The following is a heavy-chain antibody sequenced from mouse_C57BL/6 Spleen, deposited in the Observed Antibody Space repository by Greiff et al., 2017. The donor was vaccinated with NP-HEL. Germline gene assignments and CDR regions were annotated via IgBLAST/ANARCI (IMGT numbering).Heavy chain of an antibody. CDR1: GYTFTSYW. D-gene: IGHD2-12*01. CDR3: ARKAYSPFYAMDY. V-gene: IGHV1-52*01. Sequence: QVQLKQPGAELVRPGSSVKLSCKASGYTFTSYWMHWVKQRPIQGLEWIGNIDPSDSETHYNQKFKDKATLTVDKSSSTAYMQLSSLTSEDSAVYYCARKAYSPFYAMDYWGQGTSVTVSS. CDR2: IDPSDSET. J-gene: IGHJ4*01.